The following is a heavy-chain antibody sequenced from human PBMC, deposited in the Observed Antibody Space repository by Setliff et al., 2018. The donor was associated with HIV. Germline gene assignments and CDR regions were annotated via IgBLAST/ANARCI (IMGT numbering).Heavy chain of an antibody. V-gene: IGHV1-46*02. CDR3: ARRGVPQQIDLDT. Sequence: GASVKVSCKTTGGTFNIFSITWVRQSPGHGLEWMGVFNPINGDATFVRNVQGRGAMTRETSTSTVYMELSSLRSEDTAMYSCARRGVPQQIDLDTRGHGTLVTVSS. CDR2: FNPINGDA. J-gene: IGHJ5*01. CDR1: GGTFNIFS. D-gene: IGHD3-10*01.